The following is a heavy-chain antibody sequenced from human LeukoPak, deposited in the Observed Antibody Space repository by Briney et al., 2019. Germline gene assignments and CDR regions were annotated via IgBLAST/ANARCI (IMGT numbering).Heavy chain of an antibody. CDR2: TRNKANSYTT. V-gene: IGHV3-72*01. CDR3: AREGYYDFWSGHLPGYYYYYMDV. D-gene: IGHD3-3*01. Sequence: GGSLRLSCAASGFTFSDHYMDWVRQAPGKGLEWVGRTRNKANSYTTEYAASVKGRFTISRDDSKNSLYLQMNSLKTEDTAVYYCAREGYYDFWSGHLPGYYYYYMDVWGKGTTVTVSS. CDR1: GFTFSDHY. J-gene: IGHJ6*03.